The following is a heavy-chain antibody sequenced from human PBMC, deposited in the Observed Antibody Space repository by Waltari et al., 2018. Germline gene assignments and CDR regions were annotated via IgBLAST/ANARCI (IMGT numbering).Heavy chain of an antibody. D-gene: IGHD3-16*01. CDR3: VRDPGGFDRRFDS. J-gene: IGHJ5*01. Sequence: QLQLQESGSGLVKPSQTLSLTCAVSGASVSSGGHSWSWIRLPPGRGLEWIGYINDSGSTYYNPTLKSRVTISIDSSRNQFSLKLTSVPAADTAVYYCVRDPGGFDRRFDSWGQGILVTVSS. CDR1: GASVSSGGHS. CDR2: INDSGST. V-gene: IGHV4-30-2*01.